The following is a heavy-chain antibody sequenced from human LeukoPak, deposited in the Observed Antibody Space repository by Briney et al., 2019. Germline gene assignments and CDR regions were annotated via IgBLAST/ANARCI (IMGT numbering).Heavy chain of an antibody. CDR1: GGSISSSSYY. D-gene: IGHD2-2*01. J-gene: IGHJ4*02. CDR3: ARQLGYCSSTSCYADKVDY. Sequence: SETLSLTCTVSGGSISSSSYYWGWIRQPPGKRLEWIGSIYYSGSTCYNPSLKSRVTISVDTSKNQFSLKLSSVTAADTAVYYCARQLGYCSSTSCYADKVDYWGQGTLVTVSS. CDR2: IYYSGST. V-gene: IGHV4-39*01.